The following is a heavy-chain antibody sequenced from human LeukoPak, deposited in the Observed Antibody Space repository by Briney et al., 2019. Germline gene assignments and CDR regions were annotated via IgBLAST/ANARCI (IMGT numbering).Heavy chain of an antibody. J-gene: IGHJ6*03. CDR3: ARHILGGVTNYYYYMDV. Sequence: GESLKISCKGSGYRFTSYWIGWVRQMPGKGLEWMGIIYPGDSDTRYSPSFQGQVTISADKSISTAYLQWSSLKASDTAMYYCARHILGGVTNYYYYMDVWGKGTTVTVSS. CDR1: GYRFTSYW. CDR2: IYPGDSDT. V-gene: IGHV5-51*01. D-gene: IGHD4-11*01.